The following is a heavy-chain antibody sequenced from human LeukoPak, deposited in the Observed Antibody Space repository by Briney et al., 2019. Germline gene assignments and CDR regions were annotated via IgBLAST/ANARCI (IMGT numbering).Heavy chain of an antibody. D-gene: IGHD6-19*01. CDR1: GGSFTTDGYN. Sequence: SETLTLTCSVSGGSFTTDGYNWTWIRQSAEKGLEWIGRISTRGSTTYNPSLESRVSISLDTSKNQFSLKLYSVTAADTAVYYCAKSFWISGWYVGFVSSGQGTLVTVSS. CDR3: AKSFWISGWYVGFVS. V-gene: IGHV4-61*02. CDR2: ISTRGST. J-gene: IGHJ5*01.